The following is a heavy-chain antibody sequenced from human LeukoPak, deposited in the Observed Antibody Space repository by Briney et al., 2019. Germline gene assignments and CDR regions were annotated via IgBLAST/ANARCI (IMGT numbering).Heavy chain of an antibody. CDR2: IYYSGST. CDR3: ARERRGYYGSGSYDY. Sequence: SETLSLTCTVSGGSFSSYYWTWIRQPPGKGLEWIGYIYYSGSTNYNPSLKSRVTISVDTSKNQFSLKLTSVTAADTAVYYCARERRGYYGSGSYDYWGQGTLVTVSS. D-gene: IGHD3-10*01. V-gene: IGHV4-59*12. CDR1: GGSFSSYY. J-gene: IGHJ4*02.